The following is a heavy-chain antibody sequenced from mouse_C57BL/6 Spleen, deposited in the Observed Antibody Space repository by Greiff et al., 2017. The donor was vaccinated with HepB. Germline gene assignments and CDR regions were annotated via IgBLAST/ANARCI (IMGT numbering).Heavy chain of an antibody. CDR3: ARDEGSSAWYFDV. V-gene: IGHV5-4*01. CDR1: GFTFSSYA. D-gene: IGHD1-1*01. Sequence: EVQLVESGGGLVKPGASLKLSCAASGFTFSSYAMSWVRQTPGKRLEWVATIGDGGSYTYYPDNVKGGFTISRDNAKNNPYLQMSQLKSEDTAMYYCARDEGSSAWYFDVWGTGTTVTVSS. J-gene: IGHJ1*03. CDR2: IGDGGSYT.